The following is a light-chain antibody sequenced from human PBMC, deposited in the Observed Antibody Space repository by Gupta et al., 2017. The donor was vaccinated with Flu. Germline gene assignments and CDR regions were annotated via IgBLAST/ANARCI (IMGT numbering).Light chain of an antibody. CDR2: LGS. V-gene: IGKV2-28*01. CDR1: QSLLHNNGYNY. Sequence: PVTPGEPASISCRSSQSLLHNNGYNYLDWYLQKPGQSPQLLIYLGSNRASGVPDRFSGSGSGTDFTLKISRVEAEDVGVYYCMQALQTRGFGGGTKVEIK. J-gene: IGKJ4*01. CDR3: MQALQTRG.